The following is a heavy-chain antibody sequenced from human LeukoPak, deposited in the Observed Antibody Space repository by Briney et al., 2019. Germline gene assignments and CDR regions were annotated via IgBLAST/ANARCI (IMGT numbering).Heavy chain of an antibody. CDR3: ARLRATGYSYGRLFDP. J-gene: IGHJ5*02. CDR1: GGTFSSYA. CDR2: IIPIFGTA. V-gene: IGHV1-69*13. D-gene: IGHD5-18*01. Sequence: SVKVSCMASGGTFSSYAISWVRQAPGQGLEWMGGIIPIFGTANYAQKFQGRVTITADESTSTAYMELSSLRSEDTAVYYCARLRATGYSYGRLFDPWGQGTLVTVSS.